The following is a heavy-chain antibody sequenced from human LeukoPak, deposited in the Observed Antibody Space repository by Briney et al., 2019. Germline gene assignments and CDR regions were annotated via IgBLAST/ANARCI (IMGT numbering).Heavy chain of an antibody. CDR1: GFTFRNYR. V-gene: IGHV3-74*01. J-gene: IGHJ4*02. CDR2: ISTDGSTT. D-gene: IGHD1-26*01. Sequence: GSLRLPCAASGFTFRNYRMHWVRQAPGKGPGWVSRISTDGSTTTYADSVKGRFTISRDNAKNTAYLQMNSLRAEDTAVYYCARDFSSRIAGYWGQGTLVTVSS. CDR3: ARDFSSRIAGY.